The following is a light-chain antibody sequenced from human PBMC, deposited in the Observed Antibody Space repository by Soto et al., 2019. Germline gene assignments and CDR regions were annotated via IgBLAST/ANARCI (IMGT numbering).Light chain of an antibody. CDR3: QQYNNWPLT. J-gene: IGKJ4*01. CDR1: QSVRSS. V-gene: IGKV3-15*01. Sequence: EIVMTQSPATLSVSPGEGATLSCRASQSVRSSLAWYQQIPGQAPRLLIFDASTRATGIPARFSGSGSGTDFSLTISSLQPEDFAVYYCQQYNNWPLTFGGGTKVDIK. CDR2: DAS.